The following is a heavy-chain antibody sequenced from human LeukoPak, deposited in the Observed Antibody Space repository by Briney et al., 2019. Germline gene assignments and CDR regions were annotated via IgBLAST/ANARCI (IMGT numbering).Heavy chain of an antibody. J-gene: IGHJ4*02. Sequence: SVKVSCKASGYTFTSLSISWVRQAPGQGLEWMGGIIPIFGTANYAQKFQGRVTITADKSMSTAYMELSSLRSEDTAVYYCAREGLAVATRYYFDYWGQGTLVTVSS. V-gene: IGHV1-69*06. CDR2: IIPIFGTA. CDR3: AREGLAVATRYYFDY. CDR1: GYTFTSLS. D-gene: IGHD6-19*01.